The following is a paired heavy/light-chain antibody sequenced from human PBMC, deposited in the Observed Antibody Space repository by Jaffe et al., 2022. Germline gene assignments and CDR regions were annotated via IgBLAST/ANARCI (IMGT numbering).Light chain of an antibody. J-gene: IGLJ3*02. CDR3: SSYAGSNWV. CDR2: EVS. V-gene: IGLV2-8*01. CDR1: SSDVGGYNY. Sequence: QSALTQPPSASGSPGQSVTISCTGTSSDVGGYNYVSWYQQHPGKAPKLIIYEVSKRPSGVPDRFSGSKSGNTASLTVSGLQAEDEADYYCSSYAGSNWVFGGGTKLTVL.
Heavy chain of an antibody. CDR2: IYWDEGK. CDR3: VHSQIWGPRTPYAFDI. V-gene: IGHV2-5*02. CDR1: GFSLSTSGVG. D-gene: IGHD7-27*01. Sequence: QITLKESGPTLVKPTQTLTLTCTFSGFSLSTSGVGVGWIRQPPGKALEWLALIYWDEGKRYSPSLKSRLTVTKDTSKNQVVLTMTSMDPVDTATYYCVHSQIWGPRTPYAFDIWGQGTMVTVSS. J-gene: IGHJ3*02.